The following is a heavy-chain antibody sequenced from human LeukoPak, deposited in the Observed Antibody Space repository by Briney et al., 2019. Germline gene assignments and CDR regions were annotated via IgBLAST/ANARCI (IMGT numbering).Heavy chain of an antibody. CDR1: GYTFTSYG. CDR2: ISAYNGNT. Sequence: ASVKVSCKASGYTFTSYGISWVRQAPEQGLEWMGWISAYNGNTNYAQKLQGRVTMTTDTSTSTAYMELRSLRSDDTAVYYCAREESVVATGITGDYWGQGTLVTVSS. D-gene: IGHD5-12*01. CDR3: AREESVVATGITGDY. J-gene: IGHJ4*02. V-gene: IGHV1-18*01.